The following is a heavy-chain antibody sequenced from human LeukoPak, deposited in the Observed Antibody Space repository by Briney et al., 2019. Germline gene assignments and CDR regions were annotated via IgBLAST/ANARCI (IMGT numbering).Heavy chain of an antibody. Sequence: SETLSLTCTVSGGSISSSSYYWGWIRQPQPPGTGLEWIGEINDSGSTNYNSSLKSRVTISVDTSKNQFSLKLASVTAAGTAVYYCARRLLVGGIDSWGQGNLVTVSS. CDR2: INDSGST. J-gene: IGHJ4*02. D-gene: IGHD1-26*01. CDR3: ARRLLVGGIDS. CDR1: GGSISSSSYY. V-gene: IGHV4-39*07.